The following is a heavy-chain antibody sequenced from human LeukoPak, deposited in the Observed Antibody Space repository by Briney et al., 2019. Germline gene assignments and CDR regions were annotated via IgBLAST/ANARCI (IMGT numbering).Heavy chain of an antibody. J-gene: IGHJ5*02. Sequence: GGSLRLSCAASRFTFTTYAMHWVRQAPGRGLESVSVISASGATTFYADSVKGRFTISRDNFKSVLYLEMNSLRAEDTAVYYCATTARVAGAWGQGTLVTVSS. D-gene: IGHD6-19*01. V-gene: IGHV3-23*01. CDR3: ATTARVAGA. CDR2: ISASGATT. CDR1: RFTFTTYA.